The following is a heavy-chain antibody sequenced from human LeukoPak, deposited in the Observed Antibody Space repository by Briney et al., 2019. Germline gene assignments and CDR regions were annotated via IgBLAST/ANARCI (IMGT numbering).Heavy chain of an antibody. V-gene: IGHV3-21*01. CDR1: GSTFTSYA. Sequence: GGSLRLSCAASGSTFTSYAMNWVRQAPGKGLEWVSSISGSSRDINYADSVKGRFTISRDNAWNSLYLQMNSLRAEDTAVYYCARDSDSSGHYYMDYFDYWGQGALVTVSS. D-gene: IGHD3-22*01. CDR3: ARDSDSSGHYYMDYFDY. J-gene: IGHJ4*02. CDR2: ISGSSRDI.